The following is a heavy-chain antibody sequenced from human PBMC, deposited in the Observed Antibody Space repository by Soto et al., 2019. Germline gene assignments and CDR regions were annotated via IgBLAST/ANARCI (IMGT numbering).Heavy chain of an antibody. D-gene: IGHD6-6*01. V-gene: IGHV3-23*01. J-gene: IGHJ4*02. CDR2: ISGSGGST. Sequence: GGSLRLSCAASGFTFSSYAMSWVRQAPGKGLEWVSAISGSGGSTHYADSVKGRFTISRDNSKNTLYLQMNSLRAEDTAVYYCAKDLLYSSSSRDFRGYWGQGTLVTVSS. CDR1: GFTFSSYA. CDR3: AKDLLYSSSSRDFRGY.